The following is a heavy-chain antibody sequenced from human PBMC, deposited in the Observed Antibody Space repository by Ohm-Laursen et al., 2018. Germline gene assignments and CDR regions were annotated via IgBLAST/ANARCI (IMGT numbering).Heavy chain of an antibody. CDR1: GGSISSYY. J-gene: IGHJ4*02. CDR2: MYYSGST. CDR3: AGRGY. D-gene: IGHD1-26*01. Sequence: GTLSLTCTVSGGSISSYYWGWIRQPPGKGLEWIGYMYYSGSTNKYNPSLKSRVTISVDTSKNQFSLKVSSVTAADTAVYYCAGRGYWGQGTLVTVSS. V-gene: IGHV4-59*12.